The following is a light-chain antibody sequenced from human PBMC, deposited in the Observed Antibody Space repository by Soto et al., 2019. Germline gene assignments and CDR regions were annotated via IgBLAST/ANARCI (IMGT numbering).Light chain of an antibody. CDR3: QQYHSSPQT. Sequence: EIVLTQSPGTLSLSPGERATLSCRASQSVSNTYLAWYQQKPGQAPRLLIYGASSRATSVPDRFGGSGSGTDFTLTISRLEPEDFAVYYCQQYHSSPQTFGQGTKVEIK. CDR2: GAS. CDR1: QSVSNTY. J-gene: IGKJ1*01. V-gene: IGKV3-20*01.